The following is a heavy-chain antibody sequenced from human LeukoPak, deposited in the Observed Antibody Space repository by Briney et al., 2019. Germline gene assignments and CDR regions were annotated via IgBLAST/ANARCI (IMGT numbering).Heavy chain of an antibody. CDR3: ARHGNIVVVVAATAFDY. V-gene: IGHV4-39*01. CDR2: IYYSGNT. J-gene: IGHJ4*02. CDR1: ACSISSSGFF. D-gene: IGHD2-15*01. Sequence: SETLSLTCTVSACSISSSGFFWGWIRQPPGKALEWIGSIYYSGNTYYNPSLKSRVTISVDTSKNQFSLKVNSVTAADTAVYYCARHGNIVVVVAATAFDYWRQGTLVTVSS.